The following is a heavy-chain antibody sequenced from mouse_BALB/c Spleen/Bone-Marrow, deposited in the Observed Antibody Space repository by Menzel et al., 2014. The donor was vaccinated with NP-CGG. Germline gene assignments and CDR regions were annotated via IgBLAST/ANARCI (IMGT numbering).Heavy chain of an antibody. CDR3: TRLHYYGYSAY. Sequence: EAMLVESGGGLVQPGGSLKLSCAASGFDFSRFWMSCVRQAPGKGLEWIGEINPDSSTINYTPSLKDKFIISRVNAKNTLYLQKSKVRSEDTALYYCTRLHYYGYSAYWRQGTLVPVPT. CDR1: GFDFSRFW. D-gene: IGHD1-2*01. CDR2: INPDSSTI. V-gene: IGHV4-1*02. J-gene: IGHJ3*01.